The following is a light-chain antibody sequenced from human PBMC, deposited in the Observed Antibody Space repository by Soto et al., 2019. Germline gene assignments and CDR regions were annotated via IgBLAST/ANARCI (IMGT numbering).Light chain of an antibody. V-gene: IGKV3-20*01. Sequence: ELVLTQSPGTLSLSPGARVTLSCRTSQSVTSTSLAWYQQKPGQAPRPLIYGASSRATGIPDRFSGSGSGTDFTLTISRLEPEDFAVYYCQEYSPSRQWTFGQGTKVEIK. CDR3: QEYSPSRQWT. CDR1: QSVTSTS. CDR2: GAS. J-gene: IGKJ1*01.